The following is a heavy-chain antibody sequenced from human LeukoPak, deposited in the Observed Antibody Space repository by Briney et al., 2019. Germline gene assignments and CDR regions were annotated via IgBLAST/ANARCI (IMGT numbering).Heavy chain of an antibody. J-gene: IGHJ4*02. V-gene: IGHV3-30*18. CDR2: ISYDGSNK. Sequence: GGSLRLSCAASGFTFSSYGMHWVRQAPGKGLEWVAVISYDGSNKYYADSVKGRFTISRDNSKNTRYLQMNSLRAEDTAVYYCAKDGLRLGELSFFDYWGQGTLVTVSS. CDR3: AKDGLRLGELSFFDY. CDR1: GFTFSSYG. D-gene: IGHD3-16*02.